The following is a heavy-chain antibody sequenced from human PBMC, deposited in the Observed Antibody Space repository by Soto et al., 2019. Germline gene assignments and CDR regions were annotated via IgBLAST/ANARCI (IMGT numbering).Heavy chain of an antibody. CDR1: GNTFSNYA. CDR3: ARTHSISFEKDFYYYDLDV. Sequence: QVQLVQSGAEVKKPGSSVKVSCKASGNTFSNYAISWVRQAPGHGLEWMGGIIPILGKAHYAQKFQGRVTISADTSTTTVYMEVSSLRSDDTAVYFCARTHSISFEKDFYYYDLDVWGQGATVTVSS. D-gene: IGHD6-6*01. V-gene: IGHV1-69*06. CDR2: IIPILGKA. J-gene: IGHJ6*02.